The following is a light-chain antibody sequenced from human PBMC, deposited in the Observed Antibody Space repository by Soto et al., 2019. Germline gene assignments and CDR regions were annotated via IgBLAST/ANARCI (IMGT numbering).Light chain of an antibody. J-gene: IGKJ3*01. CDR3: QQLSSSPFT. Sequence: IQLTQSPSSLSASVGDRVTITCRASQDINSYLAWYQQTPGKAPNLLIYAASILQSGVPSRFSGSGSGIDFTLTISSLQTEDFATYYCQQLSSSPFTFGPGTKVDIK. CDR2: AAS. CDR1: QDINSY. V-gene: IGKV1-9*01.